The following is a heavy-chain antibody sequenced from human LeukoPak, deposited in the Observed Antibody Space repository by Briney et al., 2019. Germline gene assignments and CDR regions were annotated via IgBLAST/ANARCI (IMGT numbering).Heavy chain of an antibody. CDR1: GDSVSSNSAA. D-gene: IGHD6-19*01. CDR2: TYYRSNLYN. J-gene: IGHJ6*03. CDR3: ARDREAVAGRGYYYYYYMDV. V-gene: IGHV6-1*01. Sequence: SQTLSLTCAISGDSVSSNSAAWNWIRQSPSRGLEWLGRTYYRSNLYNDYAVSVKSRITINPDTSKNQFSLQLNSVTPEDTAVYYCARDREAVAGRGYYYYYYMDVWGKGTTVTISS.